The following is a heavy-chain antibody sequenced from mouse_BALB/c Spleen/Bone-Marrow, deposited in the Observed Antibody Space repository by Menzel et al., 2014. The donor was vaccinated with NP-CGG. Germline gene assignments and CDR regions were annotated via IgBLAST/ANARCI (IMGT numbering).Heavy chain of an antibody. CDR3: ARWGGTPYFDY. CDR1: GYTFTSYL. CDR2: ITPYNDDT. J-gene: IGHJ2*01. V-gene: IGHV1-14*01. Sequence: EVKVVESGPELVKPGASVKMSCKASGYTFTSYLIHWVKQKPGQGLEWIGYITPYNDDTKYNEKFKGKATLTSDKSSSTAYMELSSLTSEDSAVYYCARWGGTPYFDYWGQGTTLTVSS. D-gene: IGHD4-1*01.